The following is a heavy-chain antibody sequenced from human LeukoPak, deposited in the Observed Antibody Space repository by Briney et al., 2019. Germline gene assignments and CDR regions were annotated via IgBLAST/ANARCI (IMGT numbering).Heavy chain of an antibody. J-gene: IGHJ3*02. D-gene: IGHD3-10*01. Sequence: TSETLSLTCTVSRVSINNQYWSWLRQPAGKRLEWIGRIYTSGSTNYNPSLKSRVTISVDTSKNQFSLKLSSVTAADTAVYYCARADYYYGSGSSDAFDIWGQGTMVTVSS. CDR2: IYTSGST. CDR3: ARADYYYGSGSSDAFDI. V-gene: IGHV4-4*07. CDR1: RVSINNQY.